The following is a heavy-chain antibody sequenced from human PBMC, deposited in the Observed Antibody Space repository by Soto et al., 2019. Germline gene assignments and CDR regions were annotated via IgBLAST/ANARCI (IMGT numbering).Heavy chain of an antibody. CDR1: GFSLNTGGVG. Sequence: ITLKESGPPLVKPTQTLTLTCTFSGFSLNTGGVGVSWVRQPRGKAMEWLALIYWDDDERYRPSLRSRLNIAKDTINNQVVLTMTNMDPEDTATYYCVRNWRYYGGDYYYGMDAWGQGTTVTVSS. CDR2: IYWDDDE. J-gene: IGHJ6*02. V-gene: IGHV2-5*02. CDR3: VRNWRYYGGDYYYGMDA. D-gene: IGHD3-10*01.